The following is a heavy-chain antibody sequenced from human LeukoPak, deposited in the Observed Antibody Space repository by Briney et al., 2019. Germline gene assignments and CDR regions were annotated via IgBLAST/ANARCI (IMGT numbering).Heavy chain of an antibody. CDR2: IIPIFGTA. CDR3: ARDHGYYYDSSGPYLP. D-gene: IGHD3-22*01. Sequence: SVKVSCKASGGTFSSYAISWVRQAPGQGLEWMGGIIPIFGTADYAQKFQGRVTITADESTSTAYMELSSLRSEDTAVYYCARDHGYYYDSSGPYLPWGQGTLVTVSS. CDR1: GGTFSSYA. V-gene: IGHV1-69*01. J-gene: IGHJ5*02.